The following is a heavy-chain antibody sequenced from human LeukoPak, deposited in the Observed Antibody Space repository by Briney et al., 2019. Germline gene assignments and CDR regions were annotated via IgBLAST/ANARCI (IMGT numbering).Heavy chain of an antibody. CDR3: ARDPSGYYDSSGYQIGYWYFDL. CDR2: INHSGST. CDR1: GGSFSGYY. Sequence: PSETLSLTCAVYGGSFSGYYWSWIRQPPGKGLEWIGEINHSGSTNYNPSLKSRVTISVDTSKNQFSLKLSSVTAADTAVYYCARDPSGYYDSSGYQIGYWYFDLWGRGTLVTVSS. J-gene: IGHJ2*01. V-gene: IGHV4-34*01. D-gene: IGHD3-22*01.